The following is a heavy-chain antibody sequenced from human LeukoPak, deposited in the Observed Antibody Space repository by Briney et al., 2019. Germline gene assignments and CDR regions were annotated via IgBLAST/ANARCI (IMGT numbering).Heavy chain of an antibody. Sequence: GGSLRLSCAASRFTFSNYAMSWVRQAPGEGLDWVSHISGSGDNTYYADSVKGRFTISRDNAKNSLYLQMTSLRAEDTAVYFCARFKLSSGYHPFDYWGQGTLVTVST. CDR2: ISGSGDNT. V-gene: IGHV3-23*01. J-gene: IGHJ4*02. D-gene: IGHD5-12*01. CDR1: RFTFSNYA. CDR3: ARFKLSSGYHPFDY.